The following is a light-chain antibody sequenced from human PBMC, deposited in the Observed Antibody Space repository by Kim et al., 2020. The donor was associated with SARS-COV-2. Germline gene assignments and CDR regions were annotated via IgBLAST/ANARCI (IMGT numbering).Light chain of an antibody. J-gene: IGLJ3*02. V-gene: IGLV3-25*03. CDR3: QSADSSGTLWV. CDR1: ALPKQY. Sequence: SYELTQPPSVSVSPRQTARITCSGDALPKQYAYWYQQKPGQAPVVVIYKDSERPSGIPERFSGSSSGTTVTLTISGVQAEDEADYYCQSADSSGTLWVFG. CDR2: KDS.